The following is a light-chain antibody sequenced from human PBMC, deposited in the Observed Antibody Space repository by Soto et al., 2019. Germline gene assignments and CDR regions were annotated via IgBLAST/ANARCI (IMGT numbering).Light chain of an antibody. V-gene: IGKV3-15*01. CDR1: QSLTTY. CDR2: GIS. CDR3: QQYNKWPLT. J-gene: IGKJ4*01. Sequence: ETMMTQSPDTLSVSLGETATLSCRASQSLTTYLAWYQQKPDQAPRLLIYGISTRATDVPARFSGSGSGTEFTLTISGLQSEDFAVYYCQQYNKWPLTFGGGTKVDIK.